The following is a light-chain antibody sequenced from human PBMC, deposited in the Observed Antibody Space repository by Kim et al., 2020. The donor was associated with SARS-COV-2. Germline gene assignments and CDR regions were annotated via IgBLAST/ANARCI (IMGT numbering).Light chain of an antibody. J-gene: IGKJ1*01. CDR1: QHISAS. CDR2: GAS. CDR3: QQYNLWFWT. V-gene: IGKV3-15*01. Sequence: EVVMTQSPATLSVSPGERVTLSCRASQHISASVAWYQQKPGQGPRLLIRGASTRAAGVPPRFSGGGSGTEFTLTISSLQSEDVAVYFCQQYNLWFWTFAQGTKVDIK.